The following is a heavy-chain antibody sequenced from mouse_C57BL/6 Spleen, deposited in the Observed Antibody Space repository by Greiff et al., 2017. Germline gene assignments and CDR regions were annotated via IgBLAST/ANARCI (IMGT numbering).Heavy chain of an antibody. CDR2: IDPETGGT. CDR1: GYTFTDYE. J-gene: IGHJ4*01. V-gene: IGHV1-15*01. Sequence: ESGAELVRPGASVTLSCKASGYTFTDYEMHWVKQTPVHGLEWIGAIDPETGGTAYNQKFKGKAILTADKSSSTAYMELRSLTSEDSAVYYCTRRGGVYAMDYWGQGTSVTVSS. CDR3: TRRGGVYAMDY.